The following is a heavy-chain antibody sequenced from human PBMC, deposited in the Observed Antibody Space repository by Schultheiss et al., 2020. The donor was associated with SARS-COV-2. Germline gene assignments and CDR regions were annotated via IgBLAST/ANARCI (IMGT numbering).Heavy chain of an antibody. CDR1: GGTFSSYA. CDR2: INPNSGGT. CDR3: ARDPGCSSTSCFWFDP. V-gene: IGHV1-2*02. Sequence: ASVKVSCKASGGTFSSYAISWVRQAPGQGLEWMGWINPNSGGTNYAQKFQGRVTMTRDTSTSTVYMELSSLRSEDTAMYYCARDPGCSSTSCFWFDPWGQGTLVTVSS. D-gene: IGHD2-2*01. J-gene: IGHJ5*02.